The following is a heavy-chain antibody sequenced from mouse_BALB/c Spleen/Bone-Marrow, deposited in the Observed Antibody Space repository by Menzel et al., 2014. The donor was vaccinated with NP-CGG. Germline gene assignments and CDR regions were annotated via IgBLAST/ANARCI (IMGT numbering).Heavy chain of an antibody. J-gene: IGHJ1*01. V-gene: IGHV5-6-3*01. CDR1: GFTFSSYG. Sequence: EVKVEESGGGLVQPGGSLKLSCVASGFTFSSYGMSWVRQTPDKRLELVATINNNGGSTYYPDSAKGQFTISRDDAKNTLYLQMSSLKSEDTAMYYCARVYGWYFDVWGAGTTVTVSS. CDR2: INNNGGST. D-gene: IGHD1-1*01. CDR3: ARVYGWYFDV.